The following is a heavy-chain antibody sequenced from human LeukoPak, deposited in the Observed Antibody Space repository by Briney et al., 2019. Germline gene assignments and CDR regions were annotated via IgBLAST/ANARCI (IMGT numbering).Heavy chain of an antibody. Sequence: ASVKVSCKASGYTFTSYGISWVRQAPGQGLEWMGWISAYNGNTNYAQKFQGRVTMTRDTSISTAYMELSRLRSDDTAVYYCARDQWGNTLLWFGELLGGGFDPWGQGTLVTVSS. CDR2: ISAYNGNT. D-gene: IGHD3-10*01. CDR3: ARDQWGNTLLWFGELLGGGFDP. J-gene: IGHJ5*02. CDR1: GYTFTSYG. V-gene: IGHV1-18*01.